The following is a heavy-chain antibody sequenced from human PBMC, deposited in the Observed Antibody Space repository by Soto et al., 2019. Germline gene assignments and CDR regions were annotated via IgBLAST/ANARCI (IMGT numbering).Heavy chain of an antibody. CDR2: ISGSDDST. J-gene: IGHJ4*02. CDR1: GFTCSSYA. D-gene: IGHD6-6*01. Sequence: EVQLLESGGGLVQPGESLRLSCAASGFTCSSYAMSWVRQAPGKGLEWVSVISGSDDSTYYADSVKGRFTISRDNSKNTLYLQMNSLRAEDTAVYYCAKRSSSSTFDYWGQGTLVTVSS. V-gene: IGHV3-23*01. CDR3: AKRSSSSTFDY.